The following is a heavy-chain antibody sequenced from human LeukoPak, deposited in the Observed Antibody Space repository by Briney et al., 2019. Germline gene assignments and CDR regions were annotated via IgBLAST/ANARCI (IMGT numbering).Heavy chain of an antibody. J-gene: IGHJ4*02. Sequence: SETLSLTCTVSGGSISSYYWSWIRQPPGKGLEWIGYIYYSGSTKYNPSLKSRVTISVDTSKNQFSLKLSSVTAADTAVYYCARGPYDSSRDWGQGTLVTVSS. CDR1: GGSISSYY. V-gene: IGHV4-59*12. CDR3: ARGPYDSSRD. D-gene: IGHD3-22*01. CDR2: IYYSGST.